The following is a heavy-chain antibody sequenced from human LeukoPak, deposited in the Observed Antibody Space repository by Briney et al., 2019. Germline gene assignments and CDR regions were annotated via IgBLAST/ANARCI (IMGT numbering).Heavy chain of an antibody. CDR1: GFTLSDHY. CDR2: TKNKAKSYNT. D-gene: IGHD3-22*01. J-gene: IGHJ4*02. CDR3: ARAGDYYSTGDC. Sequence: GGSLRLSCAASGFTLSDHYMDWVRQAPGKGLEWVGRTKNKAKSYNTEYAASVKGRFTISRDDSKTSLYLQMNSLKTDDTAVYYFARAGDYYSTGDCWGQGTLVTVSS. V-gene: IGHV3-72*01.